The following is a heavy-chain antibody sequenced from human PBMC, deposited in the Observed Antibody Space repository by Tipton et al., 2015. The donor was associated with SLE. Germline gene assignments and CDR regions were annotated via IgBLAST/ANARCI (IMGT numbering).Heavy chain of an antibody. D-gene: IGHD3-10*01. V-gene: IGHV4-61*02. CDR3: ARLGVTLVRGVREAFFCY. J-gene: IGHJ4*02. Sequence: TLSLTCTVSGGSISSGSYYWSWIRQPAGKGLEWIGRIYTSGSTNYNPSLKSRVTMSVDTSKNQFSLKLSPVTAADTAVSYCARLGVTLVRGVREAFFCYWGQGTLATGSS. CDR1: GGSISSGSYY. CDR2: IYTSGST.